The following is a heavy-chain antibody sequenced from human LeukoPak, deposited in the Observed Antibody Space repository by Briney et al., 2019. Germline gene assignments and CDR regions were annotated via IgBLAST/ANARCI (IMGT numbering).Heavy chain of an antibody. D-gene: IGHD2-15*01. CDR2: IYYSGST. Sequence: PSETLSLTCTVSGGSISSYYWSWIRQPPGKGLEWIGYIYYSGSTNYNPSLKSRVTISVDTSKNQFSLKLSSVTAADTAVYYCARVDLGYCSGGSCYGGGFDPWGQGTLVTVSS. V-gene: IGHV4-59*01. J-gene: IGHJ5*02. CDR3: ARVDLGYCSGGSCYGGGFDP. CDR1: GGSISSYY.